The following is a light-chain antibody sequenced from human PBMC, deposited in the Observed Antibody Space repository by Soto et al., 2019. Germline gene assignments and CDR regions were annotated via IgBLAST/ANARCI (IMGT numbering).Light chain of an antibody. CDR2: LGS. V-gene: IGKV2-28*01. CDR3: MQALQTPLT. Sequence: DIVMTQSPLSLPVTPGEPASISCRSSQGLLHSNGYNYLDWYLQKPGQSPQLLIYLGSNRASGVPDRISGSGSGTDFTLKISRVEAEDVGVYYCMQALQTPLTFGGGTKVDIK. CDR1: QGLLHSNGYNY. J-gene: IGKJ4*01.